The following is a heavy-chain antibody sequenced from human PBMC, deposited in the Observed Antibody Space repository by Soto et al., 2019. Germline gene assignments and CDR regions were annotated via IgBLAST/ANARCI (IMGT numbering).Heavy chain of an antibody. Sequence: DVQLVESGGGLNQHGESLRLSCAAFGLTISGKKYVAWVRQAPGKGLEWVSALYDVDGSFYADSVTGRFTTSSDSSKTTVYLQMNDLRPDDTAVYYCATWHEREHAFDVWGQGTTATISS. CDR3: ATWHEREHAFDV. CDR2: LYDVDGS. V-gene: IGHV3-53*01. J-gene: IGHJ3*01. CDR1: GLTISGKKY. D-gene: IGHD1-1*01.